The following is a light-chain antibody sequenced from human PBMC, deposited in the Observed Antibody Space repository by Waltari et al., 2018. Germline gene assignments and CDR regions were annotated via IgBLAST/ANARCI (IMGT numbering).Light chain of an antibody. CDR2: AGS. V-gene: IGLV2-23*01. CDR1: SSDVVNSNL. CDR3: YSYAGNILYV. Sequence: QSALTQPASVSGSPGQSITISCTGTSSDVVNSNLVSWYQQHPGRAPKLMIYAGSQRPSGVSNRFSGSKSGNTASLTISGLQAEDEADYYCYSYAGNILYVFGTGTKVTVL. J-gene: IGLJ1*01.